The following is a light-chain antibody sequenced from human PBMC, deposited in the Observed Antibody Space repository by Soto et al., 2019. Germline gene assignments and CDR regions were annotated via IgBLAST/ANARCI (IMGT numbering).Light chain of an antibody. CDR1: QSISSS. J-gene: IGKJ5*01. Sequence: DIQMTQSPSSVSASVGDRVTITCRASQSISSSLAWYQQKPVTVPKLLIYAASSLQSGVPSRFSGSGAGTEFTLSITSLQPEDFGTYYCQQGDSFPITFGQGTRLDIK. CDR3: QQGDSFPIT. CDR2: AAS. V-gene: IGKV1-12*01.